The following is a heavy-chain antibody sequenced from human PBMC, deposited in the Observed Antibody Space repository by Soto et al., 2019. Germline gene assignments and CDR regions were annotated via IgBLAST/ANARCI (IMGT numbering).Heavy chain of an antibody. J-gene: IGHJ4*02. Sequence: SETLSLTCTVSGDSSSGFHWRWIRQFPGSGLECIGYIYYTGNTNYNPSLQSRVTMSVDTSKNQISLKLSSVTAADTAVYFCARDGVTTSVADYWGQGALVTVSS. CDR3: ARDGVTTSVADY. CDR1: GDSSSGFH. V-gene: IGHV4-59*01. CDR2: IYYTGNT. D-gene: IGHD4-17*01.